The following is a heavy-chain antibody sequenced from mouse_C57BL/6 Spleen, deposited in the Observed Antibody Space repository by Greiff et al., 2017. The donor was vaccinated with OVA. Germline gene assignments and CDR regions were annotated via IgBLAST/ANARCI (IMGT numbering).Heavy chain of an antibody. CDR3: ARRAIYYYGSSLDY. Sequence: QVQLQQSGAELVKPGASVKLSCKASGYTFTSYWMQWVKQRPGQGLEWIGEIDPSDSYTNYNQKFKGKATLTVDTSSSTAYMQLSSLTSEDSAVYYCARRAIYYYGSSLDYWGQGTTLTVSS. CDR1: GYTFTSYW. V-gene: IGHV1-50*01. J-gene: IGHJ2*01. CDR2: IDPSDSYT. D-gene: IGHD1-1*01.